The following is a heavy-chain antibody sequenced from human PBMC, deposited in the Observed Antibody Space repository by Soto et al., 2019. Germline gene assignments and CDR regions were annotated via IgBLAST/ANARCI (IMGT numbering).Heavy chain of an antibody. J-gene: IGHJ4*02. CDR1: GGSFSGYY. D-gene: IGHD6-6*01. CDR2: INHSGST. V-gene: IGHV4-34*01. Sequence: LSLTCAVYGGSFSGYYWSWIRQPPGKGLEWIGEINHSGSTNYNPSLKSRVTISVDTSKNQFSLKLSSVTAADTAVYYCARGHSSSSFPYYFDYWGQGTLVTVSS. CDR3: ARGHSSSSFPYYFDY.